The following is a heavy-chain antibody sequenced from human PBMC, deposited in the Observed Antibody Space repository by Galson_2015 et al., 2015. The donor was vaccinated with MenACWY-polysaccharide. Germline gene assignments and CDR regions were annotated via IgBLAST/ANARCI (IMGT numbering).Heavy chain of an antibody. J-gene: IGHJ4*02. Sequence: SVKVSCKASGYTFTSYDINWVRQATGQGLEWMGWMNPNSGNTGYAQKFQGRVTMTRNTSTSTAYMELSSLRSEDTAVYYCARVDTMKVVVTSLPDHWGQGTLVTVSS. CDR2: MNPNSGNT. CDR1: GYTFTSYD. D-gene: IGHD3-22*01. CDR3: ARVDTMKVVVTSLPDH. V-gene: IGHV1-8*01.